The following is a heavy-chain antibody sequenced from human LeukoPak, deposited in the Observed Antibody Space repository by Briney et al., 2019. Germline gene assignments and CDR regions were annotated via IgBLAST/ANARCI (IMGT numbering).Heavy chain of an antibody. J-gene: IGHJ4*02. CDR2: ISSGGGNV. D-gene: IGHD3-10*01. CDR3: AKGKGYYGSGSYPFDY. Sequence: PGGSLRLSCAASGFSFNSYEMNWVRQAPGKGLEWVSYISSGGGNVYYADSVKARLTISRDNAKNSLYLQMNSLRAEDTAVYYCAKGKGYYGSGSYPFDYWGQGTLVTVSS. CDR1: GFSFNSYE. V-gene: IGHV3-48*03.